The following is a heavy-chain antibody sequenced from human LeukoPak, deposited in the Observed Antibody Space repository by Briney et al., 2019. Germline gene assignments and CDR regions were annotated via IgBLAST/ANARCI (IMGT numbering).Heavy chain of an antibody. CDR2: IWYDGSNK. Sequence: GGSLRLSCAASGFTFSSYGMHWVRQAPGKGLEWVAVIWYDGSNKYYADSVKGRFTISRDNSKNTLYLQMNSLRAEDTAVYYCAKSMVFTLPYPHFDYWGQGTLVTVSS. D-gene: IGHD2-21*01. CDR1: GFTFSSYG. V-gene: IGHV3-33*06. CDR3: AKSMVFTLPYPHFDY. J-gene: IGHJ4*02.